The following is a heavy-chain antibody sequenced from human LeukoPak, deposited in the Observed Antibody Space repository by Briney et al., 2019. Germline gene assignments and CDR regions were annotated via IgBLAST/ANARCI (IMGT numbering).Heavy chain of an antibody. CDR2: IYPGDSDT. CDR3: ARHVGVAGDEIDEGGFDY. Sequence: PGESLKISCKGSGYSFTSYWIGWVRQMPGKGLEWMGIIYPGDSDTRYSPSFQGQVTISADKSISTAYLQWSSLKASDTAMYYCARHVGVAGDEIDEGGFDYWGQGTLVTVSS. J-gene: IGHJ4*02. CDR1: GYSFTSYW. D-gene: IGHD2-21*02. V-gene: IGHV5-51*01.